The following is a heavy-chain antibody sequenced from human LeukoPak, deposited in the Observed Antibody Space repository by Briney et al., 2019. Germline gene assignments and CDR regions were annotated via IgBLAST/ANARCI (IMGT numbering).Heavy chain of an antibody. Sequence: ASVRVSCKASGGSFSSDASSWVRQAPGQGLEWMGIINPSGGSTSYAQKFQGRVTMTRDTSTSTVYMELSSLRSEDTAVYYCARGRAAISSGRGLSKYFDYWGQGTLVSVSS. CDR3: ARGRAAISSGRGLSKYFDY. J-gene: IGHJ4*02. CDR2: INPSGGST. D-gene: IGHD2-2*02. CDR1: GGSFSSDA. V-gene: IGHV1-46*01.